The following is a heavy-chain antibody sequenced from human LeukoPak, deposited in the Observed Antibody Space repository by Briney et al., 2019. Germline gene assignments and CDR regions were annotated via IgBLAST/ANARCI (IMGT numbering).Heavy chain of an antibody. CDR2: IRDDGSET. CDR3: VRGHVAVSVIVY. Sequence: PGGSLRLSWPPSGFTVSDSWMGWVRLVAGGGRVWVSRIRDDGSETNYADSVKGRFTISRDNAKNTLYLQMNSLRVEDTAVYYCVRGHVAVSVIVYWGQGTLVTVSS. J-gene: IGHJ4*02. D-gene: IGHD6-19*01. CDR1: GFTVSDSW. V-gene: IGHV3-74*01.